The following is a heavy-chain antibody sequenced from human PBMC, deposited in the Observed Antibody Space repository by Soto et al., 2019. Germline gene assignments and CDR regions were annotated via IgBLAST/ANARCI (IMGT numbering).Heavy chain of an antibody. CDR1: GYNFASNH. J-gene: IGHJ4*02. Sequence: QVQLVQSGAEEKEPGASVKFSCKASGYNFASNHMHWVRQIPGQGLEWMGIIQPTDGSTSYAQRFRGRITLTRDAPTSTDYTELRGLTSEDTAVYYCVRDRFGSWTFAYWGQGTLLTVSS. D-gene: IGHD6-13*01. CDR2: IQPTDGST. CDR3: VRDRFGSWTFAY. V-gene: IGHV1-46*01.